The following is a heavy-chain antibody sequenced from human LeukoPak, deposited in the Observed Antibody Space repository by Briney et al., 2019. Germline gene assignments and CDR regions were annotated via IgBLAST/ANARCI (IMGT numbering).Heavy chain of an antibody. CDR2: ISAYNGNT. Sequence: ASVNVSCKASGYTFTSFGISWVRQAPGQGLEWMGWISAYNGNTNYAQKLQGRVTMTTDTSTSTASLEMRSLRPDDTAVYYCARCRTSIVVVPAAIPQTFDYWGQGTLVTVSS. D-gene: IGHD2-2*02. V-gene: IGHV1-18*01. CDR1: GYTFTSFG. CDR3: ARCRTSIVVVPAAIPQTFDY. J-gene: IGHJ4*02.